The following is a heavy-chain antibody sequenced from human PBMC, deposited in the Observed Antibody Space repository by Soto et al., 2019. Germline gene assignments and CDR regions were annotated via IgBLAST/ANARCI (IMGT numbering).Heavy chain of an antibody. CDR2: INHSGST. J-gene: IGHJ4*02. D-gene: IGHD3-16*01. CDR3: ARGRNSGGPFDY. Sequence: PSETLSLTCAVYGGSFSGYYWSWIRQPPGKGLEWIGEINHSGSTNYNPSLKSRVTISVDTSKNQFSLKLSSVTAADTAVYYCARGRNSGGPFDYWGQGTLVTVSS. V-gene: IGHV4-34*01. CDR1: GGSFSGYY.